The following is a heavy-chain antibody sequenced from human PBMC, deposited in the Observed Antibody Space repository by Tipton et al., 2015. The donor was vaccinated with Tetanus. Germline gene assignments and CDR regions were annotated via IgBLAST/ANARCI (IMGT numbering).Heavy chain of an antibody. CDR3: AILPKHWLAPRGAP. J-gene: IGHJ5*02. V-gene: IGHV4-39*07. CDR2: VSYSGST. CDR1: GASISSNTYY. D-gene: IGHD6-19*01. Sequence: TLSLTCTVSGASISSNTYYWGWIRQPPGKGLEWIASVSYSGSTYYNPSLKSRVTISVDTSKNQFSLNMSSVTAADTAVYYCAILPKHWLAPRGAPWGQGTLVTVSS.